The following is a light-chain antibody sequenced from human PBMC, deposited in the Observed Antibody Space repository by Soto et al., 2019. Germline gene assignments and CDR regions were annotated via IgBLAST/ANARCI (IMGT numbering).Light chain of an antibody. J-gene: IGLJ1*01. CDR3: SSYTSSNSYV. CDR1: SSDVGGYNY. V-gene: IGLV2-14*03. Sequence: ALTQPASVSGSPGQWTTISCTGTSSDVGGYNYVSWYQHHPGKAPKLMIYDVTNRPSGVSNRFSGSKSGNTASLTISGLQTEDVADYHCSSYTSSNSYVLGTGTRSPX. CDR2: DVT.